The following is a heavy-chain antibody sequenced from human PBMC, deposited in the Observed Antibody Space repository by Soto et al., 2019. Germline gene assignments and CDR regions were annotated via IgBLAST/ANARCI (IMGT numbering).Heavy chain of an antibody. CDR3: AKDVYSSSWYRGNWFDP. Sequence: EVQLLESGGGLVQPGGSLRLSCAASGFTFSSYAMSWVRQAPGKGLEWVSAISGSGGSTYYADSVKGRFTISRDNSKNTLYLQMNILRAEDTAVYYCAKDVYSSSWYRGNWFDPWGQGTLVTVSS. CDR1: GFTFSSYA. J-gene: IGHJ5*02. CDR2: ISGSGGST. V-gene: IGHV3-23*01. D-gene: IGHD6-13*01.